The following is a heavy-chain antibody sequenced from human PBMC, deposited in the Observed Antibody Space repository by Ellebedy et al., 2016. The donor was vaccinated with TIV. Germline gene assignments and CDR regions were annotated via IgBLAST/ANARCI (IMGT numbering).Heavy chain of an antibody. Sequence: GESLKISCAASGFTFSSYAMNWVRQAPGKGLEWVSYISSSGSTIYYADSVKGRFTISRDNSKNTLYLQMNSLGAEDTAVYYCARGGSYYADYWGQGTLVTVSS. CDR1: GFTFSSYA. CDR2: ISSSGSTI. CDR3: ARGGSYYADY. D-gene: IGHD1-26*01. V-gene: IGHV3-48*01. J-gene: IGHJ4*02.